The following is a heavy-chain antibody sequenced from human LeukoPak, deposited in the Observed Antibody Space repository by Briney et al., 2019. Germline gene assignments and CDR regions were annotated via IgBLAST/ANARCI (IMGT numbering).Heavy chain of an antibody. D-gene: IGHD2-21*02. V-gene: IGHV1-2*02. CDR2: INPNSGGT. Sequence: ASVKVSCKASGYTFTGYYMHWVRQAPGQGLEWMGWINPNSGGTNYAQKFQGRVTMTRDTSISTAYMELSMLTSDDPAVYYCAREGNCGGDCYNPTLWGQGTLVTAS. CDR1: GYTFTGYY. J-gene: IGHJ4*02. CDR3: AREGNCGGDCYNPTL.